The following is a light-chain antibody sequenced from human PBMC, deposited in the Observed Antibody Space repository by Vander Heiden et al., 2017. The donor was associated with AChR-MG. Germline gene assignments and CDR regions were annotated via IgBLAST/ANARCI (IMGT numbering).Light chain of an antibody. V-gene: IGLV2-23*02. CDR3: CSYAGSSTPAV. CDR1: SSDVGSYNL. J-gene: IGLJ7*01. CDR2: EVS. Sequence: QSALTQPASVSGSAGQSITISCTGTSSDVGSYNLVSWYQQHPGKAPKLMIYEVSKRPSGVSNRFSGSKSGNTASLTISGLQAEDEADYYCCSYAGSSTPAVFGGGTQLTVL.